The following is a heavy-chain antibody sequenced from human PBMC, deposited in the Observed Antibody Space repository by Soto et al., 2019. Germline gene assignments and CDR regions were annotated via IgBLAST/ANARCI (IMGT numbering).Heavy chain of an antibody. CDR3: ARDRGGVFDWLERYDY. D-gene: IGHD3-9*01. Sequence: QVQLQESGPGLVKPSQTLSLTCTVSGGSISSGDYYWSWIRQPPGKGLEWIGYIYYSGSTNYNPSLKSRVTISVDKSKNQFSLKLSSVTATDTAVYYCARDRGGVFDWLERYDYWGQGTLVTVSS. J-gene: IGHJ4*02. CDR1: GGSISSGDYY. CDR2: IYYSGST. V-gene: IGHV4-30-4*01.